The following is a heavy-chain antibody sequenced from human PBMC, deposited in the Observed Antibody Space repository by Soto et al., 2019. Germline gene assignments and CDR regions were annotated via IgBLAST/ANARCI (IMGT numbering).Heavy chain of an antibody. CDR1: GYTFTSYD. CDR3: ATKYSSGWYDYYYYGMDV. V-gene: IGHV1-8*01. D-gene: IGHD6-19*01. CDR2: MNPNSGNT. J-gene: IGHJ6*02. Sequence: QVQLVQSGAEVKKPGASVKVSRKASGYTFTSYDINWVRQATGQGLEWMGWMNPNSGNTGYAQKFQGRVTMTRNTSISTAYMELSSLRSEDTAVYYCATKYSSGWYDYYYYGMDVWGQGTTVTVSS.